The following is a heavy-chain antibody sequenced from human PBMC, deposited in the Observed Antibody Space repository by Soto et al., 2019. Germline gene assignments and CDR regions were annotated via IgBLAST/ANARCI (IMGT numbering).Heavy chain of an antibody. CDR2: ISSSSTTI. CDR1: GFTFSTYS. J-gene: IGHJ4*02. CDR3: XXRXVXXXXXY. V-gene: IGHV3-48*01. D-gene: IGHD2-15*01. Sequence: EVQLAESGGGLVQPGGSLRLSCAASGFTFSTYSMNWVRQAPGKGLEWISYISSSSTTIYYADSVKGRFTISRDNAKNSLYLQMNXLRAXXXXXXXXXXRXVXXXXXYWXQGALVT.